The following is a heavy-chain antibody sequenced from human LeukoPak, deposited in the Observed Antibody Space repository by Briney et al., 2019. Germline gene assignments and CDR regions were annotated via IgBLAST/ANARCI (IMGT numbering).Heavy chain of an antibody. D-gene: IGHD1-26*01. Sequence: ASVKVSCKASGYTFTGYYMHWVRQAPGQGLEWMGWINPNSGGTNYAQKFQGRVTMTRDTSISTAYMGLSRLRSDDTAVYYCARDISGSYPAYYFDYWGQGTLVTVSS. J-gene: IGHJ4*02. CDR1: GYTFTGYY. V-gene: IGHV1-2*02. CDR2: INPNSGGT. CDR3: ARDISGSYPAYYFDY.